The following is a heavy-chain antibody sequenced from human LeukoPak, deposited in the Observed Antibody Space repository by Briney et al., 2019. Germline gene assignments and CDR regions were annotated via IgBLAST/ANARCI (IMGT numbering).Heavy chain of an antibody. CDR3: ARADGLLRYFDWLYPLED. Sequence: GGSLRLSCVASGFSLGDHGMSWVRQAPGKGLEWVSYISSSGSTIYYADSVKGRFTISRDNAKNSLYLQMNSLRAEDTAVYYCARADGLLRYFDWLYPLEDWGQGTLVTVSS. V-gene: IGHV3-11*04. J-gene: IGHJ4*02. D-gene: IGHD3-9*01. CDR1: GFSLGDHG. CDR2: ISSSGSTI.